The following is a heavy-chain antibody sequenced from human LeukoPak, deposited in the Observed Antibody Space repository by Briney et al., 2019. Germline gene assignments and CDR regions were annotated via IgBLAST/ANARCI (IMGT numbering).Heavy chain of an antibody. V-gene: IGHV3-48*01. CDR2: ISSSSTI. CDR1: GFTFSSYS. Sequence: GGSLRLSCAASGFTFSSYSMNWVRQAPGKGLEWVSYISSSSTIYYADSVKGRFTISRDNAKNSLYLQMNSLRAEDTAVYYCARDQVVGATGFDYWGQGTLVTVSS. D-gene: IGHD1-26*01. J-gene: IGHJ4*02. CDR3: ARDQVVGATGFDY.